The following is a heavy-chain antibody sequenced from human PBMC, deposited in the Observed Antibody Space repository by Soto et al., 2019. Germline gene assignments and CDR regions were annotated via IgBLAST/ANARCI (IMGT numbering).Heavy chain of an antibody. Sequence: SPRLSFAASGFTLNRNYMNWGRRAPGKGLEWVSVIYSGGSTYYADSVKGRFTISRDNSKNTLYLQMNSLRVEDTAVYYCARDRGFRQWAFDIWGQGTMVTVSS. CDR3: ARDRGFRQWAFDI. V-gene: IGHV3-66*01. D-gene: IGHD3-10*01. J-gene: IGHJ3*02. CDR1: GFTLNRNY. CDR2: IYSGGST.